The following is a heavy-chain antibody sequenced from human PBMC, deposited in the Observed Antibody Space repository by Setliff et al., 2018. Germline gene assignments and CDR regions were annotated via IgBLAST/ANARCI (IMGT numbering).Heavy chain of an antibody. J-gene: IGHJ4*02. V-gene: IGHV1-18*01. Sequence: ASVKVSCKASGYTFSDYGISWVRQAPGQGLEWMGWISPHTGNTFYAPQFQGRVIMTTDTSTNTAYMDLRSLRSDDTAVYYCLRLVRYCTKIACQATSGDEVWGLGTLVTVSS. CDR1: GYTFSDYG. CDR3: LRLVRYCTKIACQATSGDEV. D-gene: IGHD2-8*01. CDR2: ISPHTGNT.